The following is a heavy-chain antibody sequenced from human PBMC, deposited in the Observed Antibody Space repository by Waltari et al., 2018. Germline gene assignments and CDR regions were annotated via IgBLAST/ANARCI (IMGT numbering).Heavy chain of an antibody. V-gene: IGHV3-30*01. CDR2: ISYDGSNK. D-gene: IGHD6-13*01. CDR1: GFPFSSSA. J-gene: IGHJ4*02. CDR3: ASGQAAAPLDY. Sequence: VQLLESGGGLVQPGGSLRLSCAASGFPFSSSAMPWVRQAPGKGLGWVAVISYDGSNKYYADSVKGRFTISRDNSKNTLYLQMNSLRAEDTAVYYCASGQAAAPLDYWGQGTLVTVSS.